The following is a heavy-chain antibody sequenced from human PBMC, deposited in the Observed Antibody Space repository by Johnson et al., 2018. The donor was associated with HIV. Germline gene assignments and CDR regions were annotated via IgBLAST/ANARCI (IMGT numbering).Heavy chain of an antibody. CDR1: GFTFSSYA. CDR3: AREHVGAFDI. J-gene: IGHJ3*02. CDR2: ISYDGSNK. D-gene: IGHD3-10*01. Sequence: QVQVVESGGGLVQPGRSLRLSCAASGFTFSSYAMHWVRQAPGKGLEWVAVISYDGSNKYYADSVKGRFTISRDNSKNTLYLQMNSLRAEDTAVYYCAREHVGAFDIWCQGTMVTVSS. V-gene: IGHV3-30*04.